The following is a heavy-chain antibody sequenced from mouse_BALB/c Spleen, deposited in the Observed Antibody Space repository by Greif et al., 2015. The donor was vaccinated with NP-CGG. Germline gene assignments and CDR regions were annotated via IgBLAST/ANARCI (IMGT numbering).Heavy chain of an antibody. CDR3: ARKGSHYAMDY. CDR2: INPSTGYT. CDR1: GYTFTSYW. J-gene: IGHJ4*01. V-gene: IGHV1-7*01. Sequence: VQLQQPGAELAKPGASVKMSCKASGYTFTSYWMHWVKQRPGQGLEWIGYINPSTGYTEYNQKFKDKATLTADKSSSTAYMQLSSLTSEDSAVYYWARKGSHYAMDYWGQGTSVTVSS.